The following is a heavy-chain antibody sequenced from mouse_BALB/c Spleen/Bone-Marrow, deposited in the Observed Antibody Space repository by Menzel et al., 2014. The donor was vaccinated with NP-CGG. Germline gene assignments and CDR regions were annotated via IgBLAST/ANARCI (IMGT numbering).Heavy chain of an antibody. CDR3: ARGGELRPWFAY. V-gene: IGHV5-6-5*01. D-gene: IGHD2-4*01. J-gene: IGHJ3*01. Sequence: EVKVEGFGGGLVKPGGSLKLSCAASGFTFSSYAMSWVRQTPEKRLEWVASISSGCNTYYPDSMKGRFTISRDNGRNILYLQMSSLRSEDTAMYYSARGGELRPWFAYWGQGTLVTGSA. CDR2: ISSGCNT. CDR1: GFTFSSYA.